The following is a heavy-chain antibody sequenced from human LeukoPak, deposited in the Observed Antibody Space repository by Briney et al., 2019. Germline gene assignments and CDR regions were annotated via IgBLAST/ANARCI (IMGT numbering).Heavy chain of an antibody. CDR3: ARGKTWIQLWRRYYFDY. CDR1: GYTFTSYY. Sequence: ASVKVSCKASGYTFTSYYMHWVRQAPGQGLEWMGIINPSGGSTSYAQKFQGRVTMTRDTSTSTVYMELSSLRSEDTAVYYCARGKTWIQLWRRYYFDYWGQGTLVTVSS. J-gene: IGHJ4*02. V-gene: IGHV1-46*01. D-gene: IGHD5-18*01. CDR2: INPSGGST.